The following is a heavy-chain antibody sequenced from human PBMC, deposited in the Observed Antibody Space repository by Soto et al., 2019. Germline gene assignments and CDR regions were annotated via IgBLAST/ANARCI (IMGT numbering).Heavy chain of an antibody. CDR3: ARSAYYGDPIWYDP. D-gene: IGHD4-17*01. V-gene: IGHV4-34*01. CDR2: SNHNGST. Sequence: QVQLQQWGAGLLKPSETLSLTCAVYGGSFSNYYWNWIRQAPGKGLEWIGESNHNGSTNYNPSLKSRVPMLLETSKSQFSLKLGAVSAAEAAVYYCARSAYYGDPIWYDPWGQGTLVTVSS. J-gene: IGHJ5*02. CDR1: GGSFSNYY.